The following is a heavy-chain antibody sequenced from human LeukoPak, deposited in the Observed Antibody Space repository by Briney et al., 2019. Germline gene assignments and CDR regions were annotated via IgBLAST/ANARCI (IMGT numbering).Heavy chain of an antibody. CDR3: ARTVTKAPCFDY. V-gene: IGHV4-59*01. D-gene: IGHD4-17*01. CDR1: GGSISTYY. J-gene: IGHJ4*02. Sequence: SETLSLTCTVSGGSISTYYWSWIRQPPGKGLEWIGNIYYSGSTNYNPSLKSRVTISVDTSKNQFSLKLSSVTAADTAVYYCARTVTKAPCFDYWGQGTLVTVSS. CDR2: IYYSGST.